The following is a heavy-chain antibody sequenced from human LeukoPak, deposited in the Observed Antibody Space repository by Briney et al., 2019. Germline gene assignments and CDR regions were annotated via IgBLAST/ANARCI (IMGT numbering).Heavy chain of an antibody. CDR1: GFTFSSYG. CDR3: SKVARLGWELLSYYFDF. CDR2: ISSDGSKK. D-gene: IGHD1-26*01. J-gene: IGHJ4*02. Sequence: PGGSLRLSCAASGFTFSSYGMHWVRQAPGKGLEWVAVISSDGSKKFYADSVKGRFTISRDNSKNTLYLQMNSLRPEDTAVYYCSKVARLGWELLSYYFDFWGQGTLVTVSS. V-gene: IGHV3-30*18.